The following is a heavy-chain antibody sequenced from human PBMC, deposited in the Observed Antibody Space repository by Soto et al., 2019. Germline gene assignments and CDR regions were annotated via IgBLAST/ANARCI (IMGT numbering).Heavy chain of an antibody. D-gene: IGHD2-15*01. J-gene: IGHJ5*02. CDR3: ARVAVAARPRWYNWFDP. V-gene: IGHV1-8*01. CDR2: MNPNSGET. Sequence: QEQLVQSGAEVKKPGASVKVSCKTSGYTFTDYDINWVRQATGQGLEWIGWMNPNSGETGYAQKFQGRVTMTRRASLSTAYLELSRLRSEDTAVYYCARVAVAARPRWYNWFDPWGQGTLVTVSS. CDR1: GYTFTDYD.